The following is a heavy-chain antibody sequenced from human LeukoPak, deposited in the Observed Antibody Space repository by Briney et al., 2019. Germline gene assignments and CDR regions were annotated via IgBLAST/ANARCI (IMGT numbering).Heavy chain of an antibody. D-gene: IGHD6-13*01. CDR1: GFSFSSTF. Sequence: GGSLRLSCATSGFSFSSTFLNWDRQATGKGLQYVSSIDTVDYTYYADSVKGRFTISRDNAKNSLYLQMNSLRSEDTAVYFCATESSAALDCWGQGTLVTVSS. V-gene: IGHV3-69-1*01. J-gene: IGHJ4*02. CDR2: IDTVDYT. CDR3: ATESSAALDC.